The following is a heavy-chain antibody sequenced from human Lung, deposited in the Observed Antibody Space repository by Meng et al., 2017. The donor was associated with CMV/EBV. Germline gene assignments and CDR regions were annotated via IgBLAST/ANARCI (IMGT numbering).Heavy chain of an antibody. V-gene: IGHV3-74*03. CDR3: ARGLEEYLGWEMGY. Sequence: EVQLVESGGGLVQPGASLRLSCAVSGFTLRSYWMHWVRQAPGKGLEWVSRIDIDGRDITYADSVKGRFTISRDTAKNTLYLEMSSLRVEDTAVYYCARGLEEYLGWEMGYWGQGTLVTVSS. J-gene: IGHJ4*02. D-gene: IGHD5-24*01. CDR1: GFTLRSYW. CDR2: IDIDGRDI.